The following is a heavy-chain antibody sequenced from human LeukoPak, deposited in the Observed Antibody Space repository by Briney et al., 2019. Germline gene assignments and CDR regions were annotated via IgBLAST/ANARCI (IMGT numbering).Heavy chain of an antibody. J-gene: IGHJ6*03. CDR1: GFTFDDYG. V-gene: IGHV3-21*01. D-gene: IGHD2-21*02. CDR2: ISSSSSYI. Sequence: GGSLRLSCAASGFTFDDYGMSWVRQAPGKGLEWVSSISSSSSYIYYADSVKGRFTISRDNAKNSLYLQMNSLRAEDTAVYYCATVASMVTANTYYYMDVWGKGTTVTVSS. CDR3: ATVASMVTANTYYYMDV.